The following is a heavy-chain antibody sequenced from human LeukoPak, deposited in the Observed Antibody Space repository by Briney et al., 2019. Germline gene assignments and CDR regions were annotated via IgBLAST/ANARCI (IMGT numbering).Heavy chain of an antibody. CDR3: AKDLRSTPRSGLDY. CDR2: ISGSGGST. J-gene: IGHJ4*02. CDR1: GFTFSSYA. D-gene: IGHD3-3*01. Sequence: GGSLRLSCVASGFTFSSYAMGWVRQAPGKGLEWVSGISGSGGSTYYADSVKGRFTISRDNSKNTLYLQMNSLRAEDTAVYYCAKDLRSTPRSGLDYWGQGTLVTVSS. V-gene: IGHV3-23*01.